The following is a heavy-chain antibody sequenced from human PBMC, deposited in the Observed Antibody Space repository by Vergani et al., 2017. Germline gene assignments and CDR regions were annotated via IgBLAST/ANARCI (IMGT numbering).Heavy chain of an antibody. Sequence: QLQLQESGPGLVKPSETLSLTCTVSGGSISSSGYYWGWIRQPPGKGLEWIGNIYYSGSTYYNQSLKSRVTRSVDKSKNQFSLKLSSVTVADTAVYYCAEIASGSFDPWGQGTLVTVSS. D-gene: IGHD6-25*01. J-gene: IGHJ5*02. V-gene: IGHV4-39*07. CDR3: AEIASGSFDP. CDR2: IYYSGST. CDR1: GGSISSSGYY.